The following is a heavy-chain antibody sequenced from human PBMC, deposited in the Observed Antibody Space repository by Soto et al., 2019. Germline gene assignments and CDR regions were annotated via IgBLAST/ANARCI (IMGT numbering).Heavy chain of an antibody. V-gene: IGHV3-23*01. J-gene: IGHJ4*02. D-gene: IGHD3-16*01. CDR1: GFKISNYA. CDR3: AKDRRAGGNSAFYFDF. CDR2: ISATGGGT. Sequence: GGFLRLSSAASGFKISNYAMILVRQAPEKGLEWVSLISATGGGTYYADSVKGRFTISRDNSHNTLYLQVHSLTAEDTAVYYCAKDRRAGGNSAFYFDFWGQGAQVTVSS.